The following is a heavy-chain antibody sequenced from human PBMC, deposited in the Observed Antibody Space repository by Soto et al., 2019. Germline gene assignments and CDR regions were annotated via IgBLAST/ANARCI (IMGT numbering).Heavy chain of an antibody. Sequence: GGSLRLSCAASGFTFSSYAMSWVCQAPGKGLEWVSAISGSGGSTYYADSVKGRFTISRDNSKNTLYLQMNSLRAEDTAVYYCAKISGNYPSTPYAFDIWGQGTMVTVSS. CDR2: ISGSGGST. J-gene: IGHJ3*02. CDR1: GFTFSSYA. CDR3: AKISGNYPSTPYAFDI. V-gene: IGHV3-23*01. D-gene: IGHD1-26*01.